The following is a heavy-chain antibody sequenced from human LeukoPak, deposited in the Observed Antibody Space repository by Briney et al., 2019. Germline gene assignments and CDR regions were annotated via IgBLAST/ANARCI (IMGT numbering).Heavy chain of an antibody. CDR2: INGHNGKS. CDR1: GYTFRNYG. J-gene: IGHJ4*02. CDR3: MRVPELPEY. V-gene: IGHV1-18*01. Sequence: ASVKVSCKASGYTFRNYGINWVRQAPGQGLEWMGWINGHNGKSNYSQKFQDRVTLTTDTSTTTAYMELRSLRYDDTAVYYCMRVPELPEYWGQGTLVTVSS. D-gene: IGHD2-15*01.